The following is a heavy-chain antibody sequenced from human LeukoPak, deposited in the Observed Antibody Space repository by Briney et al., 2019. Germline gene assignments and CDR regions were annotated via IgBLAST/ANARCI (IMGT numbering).Heavy chain of an antibody. D-gene: IGHD6-6*01. J-gene: IGHJ4*02. Sequence: SETLSLTCTVSGGSISSSSYYWSWTRQPAGKGLEWIGRIYTSGSTNYNPSLKSRVAISVDTSKNQFSLKLSSVTAADTAVYYCARGYVRRIAARPGGGNFDYWGQGTLVTVSS. CDR3: ARGYVRRIAARPGGGNFDY. CDR1: GGSISSSSYY. V-gene: IGHV4-61*02. CDR2: IYTSGST.